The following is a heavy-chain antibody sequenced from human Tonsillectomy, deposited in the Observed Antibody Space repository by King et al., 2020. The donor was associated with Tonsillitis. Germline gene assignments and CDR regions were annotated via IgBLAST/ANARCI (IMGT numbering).Heavy chain of an antibody. CDR1: GFTFSSYA. D-gene: IGHD4-17*01. CDR2: ISFDGSNK. CDR3: ARRDGALDYYYYGLDV. J-gene: IGHJ6*02. Sequence: VQLVESGGGVVQPGRSLRLSCAASGFTFSSYAMHWVRQAPGKGLEWVAVISFDGSNKNFADSVKGRLTISRDNTKNTLYLQMYSLRAEDTAVYYCARRDGALDYYYYGLDVWGQGTTVTVSS. V-gene: IGHV3-30-3*01.